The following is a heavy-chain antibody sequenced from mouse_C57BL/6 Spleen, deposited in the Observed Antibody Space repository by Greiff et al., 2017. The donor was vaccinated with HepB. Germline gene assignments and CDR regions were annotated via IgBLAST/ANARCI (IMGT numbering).Heavy chain of an antibody. CDR2: IYPSDGDT. V-gene: IGHV1-61*01. D-gene: IGHD2-1*01. J-gene: IGHJ1*03. CDR3: AYLGNNPDGCFDD. Sequence: QVQLQQPGAELVRPGSSVKLSCKVSGYTFTSYWMDWVKQRPGQGLEWIGNIYPSDGDTHYNQKFKDKATLTADKSSSTAYMQLNSLPSEDSAVYYCAYLGNNPDGCFDDWGTGTTLTVSS. CDR1: GYTFTSYW.